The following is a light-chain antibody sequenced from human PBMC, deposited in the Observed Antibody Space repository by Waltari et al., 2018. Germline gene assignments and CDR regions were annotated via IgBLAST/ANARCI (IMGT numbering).Light chain of an antibody. CDR2: SAS. V-gene: IGKV1-39*01. CDR1: QSITSY. Sequence: DIQMTQSLSSLSASVGDSVTITCRASQSITSYLNWYQQKPGKAPKPLIYSASSLHSGVPSRFSGSGSGTDFTLTISSLQPEDFATYYCQQSYSTLHTFGQGTKLEIK. J-gene: IGKJ2*01. CDR3: QQSYSTLHT.